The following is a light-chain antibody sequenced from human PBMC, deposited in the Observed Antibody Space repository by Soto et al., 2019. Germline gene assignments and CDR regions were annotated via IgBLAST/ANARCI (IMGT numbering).Light chain of an antibody. CDR2: SNN. V-gene: IGLV1-44*01. CDR1: SSNIGSNT. CDR3: AAWDDSLNGYV. J-gene: IGLJ1*01. Sequence: SVRRPPRRESWNLGHSATISGYGSSSNIGSNTVNWYQQLPGTAPKLLIYSNNQRPSGVPDRFSGSKSGTSASLAISGLHSEDEADYYCAAWDDSLNGYVLGTGTRVTV.